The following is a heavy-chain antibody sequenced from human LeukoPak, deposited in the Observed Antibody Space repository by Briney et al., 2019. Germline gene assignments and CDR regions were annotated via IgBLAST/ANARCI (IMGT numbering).Heavy chain of an antibody. CDR3: ARAPGVSSTSWRDLYFDY. CDR2: IYYSGST. CDR1: GGSISSYY. J-gene: IGHJ4*02. V-gene: IGHV4-59*01. Sequence: PSETLSLTCTVSGGSISSYYWSWIRQPPGKGLEWIGYIYYSGSTNYNPSLKSRVTISVDTSKNQFSLKLSSVTAADTAVYYCARAPGVSSTSWRDLYFDYWGQGTLVTVSS. D-gene: IGHD2-2*01.